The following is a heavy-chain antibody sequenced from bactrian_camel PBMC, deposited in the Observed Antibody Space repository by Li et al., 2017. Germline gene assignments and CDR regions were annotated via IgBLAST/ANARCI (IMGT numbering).Heavy chain of an antibody. Sequence: DVQLVESGGGSVQAGESLRLSCEASDYTTTVGCMGWFRQAPGKGLEWVSLISSSGSSTLYADSVKGRFTISRDNSKNTVYLQMNSLKPEDTAVYYCVVGTATVRLDFTSWGQGTQVTVS. CDR1: DYTTTVGC. CDR2: ISSSGSST. D-gene: IGHD4*01. V-gene: IGHV3S40*01. J-gene: IGHJ6*01. CDR3: VVGTATVRLDFTS.